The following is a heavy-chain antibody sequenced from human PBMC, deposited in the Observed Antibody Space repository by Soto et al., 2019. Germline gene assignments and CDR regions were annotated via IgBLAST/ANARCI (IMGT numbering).Heavy chain of an antibody. CDR1: GFTFSSYG. D-gene: IGHD3-3*01. Sequence: GGSLRLSCAASGFTFSSYGMHWVRQAPGKGLEWVAVISYDGSNKYYADSVKGRFTISRDNSKNTLYLQMNSLRAEDTAVYYCAKDLGARITIFGVVIRGSYYYYGMDVWGQGTTVTVSS. CDR3: AKDLGARITIFGVVIRGSYYYYGMDV. CDR2: ISYDGSNK. V-gene: IGHV3-30*18. J-gene: IGHJ6*02.